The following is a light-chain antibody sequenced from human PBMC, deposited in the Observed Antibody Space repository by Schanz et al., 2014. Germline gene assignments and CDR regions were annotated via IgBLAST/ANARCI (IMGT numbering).Light chain of an antibody. V-gene: IGKV3-15*01. CDR1: QSVSSN. Sequence: ETVMTQSPATLSVSPGERATLSCRASQSVSSNLAWYQQKPGQVPRLLIYGASTRATAIPARFSGSGSGTEFTLTISSLQSEDFAVYYCQQYNNWPLTFGGGTKVEI. CDR2: GAS. J-gene: IGKJ4*01. CDR3: QQYNNWPLT.